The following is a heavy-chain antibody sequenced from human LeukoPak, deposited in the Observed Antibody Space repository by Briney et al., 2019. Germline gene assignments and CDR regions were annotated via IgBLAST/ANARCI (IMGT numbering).Heavy chain of an antibody. CDR3: ARRRDFIDF. Sequence: GGLLRCSCAASGFTLSDYYMSWIRQAPGKGLEWVSYSSSSGSTMYYADSVKGRFAISRDNAKNSLYLQMNSLGADDTAVYYCARRRDFIDFWGQGTLVTVSS. CDR1: GFTLSDYY. J-gene: IGHJ4*02. CDR2: SSSSGSTM. D-gene: IGHD3/OR15-3a*01. V-gene: IGHV3-11*01.